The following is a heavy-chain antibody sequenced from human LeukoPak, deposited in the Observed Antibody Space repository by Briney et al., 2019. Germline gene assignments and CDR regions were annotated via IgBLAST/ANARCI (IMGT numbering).Heavy chain of an antibody. CDR1: GYTFTSHD. J-gene: IGHJ4*02. D-gene: IGHD2/OR15-2a*01. Sequence: ASVKVSCKASGYTFTSHDINWVRQATGQGLEWMGWMNPNRGNTGYAQKFQGRVTMTRNTSISTAYMELSSLRSEDTAVYYCARGGIGREYCSSATCYDNSFGDWGQGTLVTVSS. CDR3: ARGGIGREYCSSATCYDNSFGD. CDR2: MNPNRGNT. V-gene: IGHV1-8*01.